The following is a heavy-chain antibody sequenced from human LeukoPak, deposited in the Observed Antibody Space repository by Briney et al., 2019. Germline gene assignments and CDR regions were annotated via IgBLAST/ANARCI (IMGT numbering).Heavy chain of an antibody. D-gene: IGHD3-10*01. CDR3: ARVAYGSETYYSVDY. J-gene: IGHJ4*01. Sequence: ASVKVPCKASGYTFTTYHMHWVRQAPGQGLEWMGIINPSGNNTNYAQKFQGRVTMTKDTSTNTVHMELSSLRSEDAAIYYCARVAYGSETYYSVDYWGHGTLVTVSS. CDR2: INPSGNNT. V-gene: IGHV1-46*01. CDR1: GYTFTTYH.